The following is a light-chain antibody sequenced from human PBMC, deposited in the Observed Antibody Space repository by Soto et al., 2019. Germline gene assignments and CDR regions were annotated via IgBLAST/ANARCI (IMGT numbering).Light chain of an antibody. V-gene: IGKV2-29*03. J-gene: IGKJ1*01. Sequence: ILMTQTPLSLSIIPGQTASISCKASQSLVHSDGKTYFYWYVQKAGQAPQPLIYEVSNRFSGVPERFSGSGSRTDFTLKISRVEADDVGIYYCMQAIDIPWTFGQGTKVDTK. CDR2: EVS. CDR1: QSLVHSDGKTY. CDR3: MQAIDIPWT.